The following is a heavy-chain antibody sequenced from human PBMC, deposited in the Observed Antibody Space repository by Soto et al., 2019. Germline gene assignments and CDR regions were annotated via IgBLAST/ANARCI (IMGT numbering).Heavy chain of an antibody. D-gene: IGHD2-15*01. CDR2: ISYDGSNK. CDR1: GFTFSSYG. Sequence: QVQLVESGGGVVQPGRSLRLSCAASGFTFSSYGMHWVRQAPGKGLEWVAVISYDGSNKYYADSVKGRFTISRDNSKNTLYLQMNSLRAEDTAVYYCAKDGSYCSGGSCYSFHYYYYGMDVWGQGTTVTVSS. V-gene: IGHV3-30*18. CDR3: AKDGSYCSGGSCYSFHYYYYGMDV. J-gene: IGHJ6*02.